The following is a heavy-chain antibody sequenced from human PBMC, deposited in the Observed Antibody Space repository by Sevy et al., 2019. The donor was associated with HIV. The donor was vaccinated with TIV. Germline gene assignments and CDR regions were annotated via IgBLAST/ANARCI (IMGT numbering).Heavy chain of an antibody. J-gene: IGHJ4*02. CDR1: GFTFRRNS. Sequence: GGSLRLSCTASGFTFRRNSMNWVRQAPGKGLEWLAYINTLSDTINYADSVKGRFTISRDNAKNSLYLQMNSLRVEDTAVYYCARDASVAAYYFDFWGQGTLVTVSS. D-gene: IGHD6-19*01. CDR3: ARDASVAAYYFDF. CDR2: INTLSDTI. V-gene: IGHV3-48*01.